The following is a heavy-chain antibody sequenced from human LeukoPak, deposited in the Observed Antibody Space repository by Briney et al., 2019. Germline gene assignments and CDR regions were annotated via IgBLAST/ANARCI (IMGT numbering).Heavy chain of an antibody. CDR3: ARDYGGGY. CDR1: GFTFSDYY. J-gene: IGHJ4*02. D-gene: IGHD3-10*01. CDR2: IYSGGST. V-gene: IGHV3-66*01. Sequence: PGGSLRLSCAASGFTFSDYYMSWIRQAPGKGLEWVSVIYSGGSTYYADSVKGRFTISRDNSKNTLYLQMNSLRAEDTAVYYCARDYGGGYWGQGTLVTVSS.